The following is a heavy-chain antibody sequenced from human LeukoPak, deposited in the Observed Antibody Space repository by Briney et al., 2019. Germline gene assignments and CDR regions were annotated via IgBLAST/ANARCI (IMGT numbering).Heavy chain of an antibody. V-gene: IGHV3-7*01. D-gene: IGHD3-3*01. CDR2: IKQDGSEK. CDR1: GFTFSSYA. J-gene: IGHJ4*02. Sequence: GGSLRLSCAASGFTFSSYAMSWVRQAPGKGLEWVANIKQDGSEKYYVDSVKGRFTISRDNAKNSLYLQMNSLRAEDTAVYYCARSYDFWSGYYSYYFDYWGQGTLVTVSS. CDR3: ARSYDFWSGYYSYYFDY.